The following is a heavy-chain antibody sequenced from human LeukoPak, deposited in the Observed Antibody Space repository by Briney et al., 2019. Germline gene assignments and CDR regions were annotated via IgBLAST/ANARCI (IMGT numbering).Heavy chain of an antibody. CDR3: ARVEWELLAFDY. Sequence: SQTLSLTCAVSGGSISSGGYSWSWIRQPPGKGLEWIGYIYHSGSTYYNPSLKSRVTISVDRSKNQFSPKLSSVTAADTAVYYCARVEWELLAFDYWGQGTLVTVSS. J-gene: IGHJ4*02. CDR1: GGSISSGGYS. CDR2: IYHSGST. D-gene: IGHD1-26*01. V-gene: IGHV4-30-2*01.